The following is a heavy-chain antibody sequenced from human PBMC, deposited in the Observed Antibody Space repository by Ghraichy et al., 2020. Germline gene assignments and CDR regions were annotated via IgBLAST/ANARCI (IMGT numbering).Heavy chain of an antibody. D-gene: IGHD3-22*01. Sequence: SETLSLTCSVSSGSTSTYYWSWIRQPPGKGLEWIGYISYTGSTKYNPSLKGRVTISGDMSSNQFSLKLSSVTAADTAVYYCARGPYDNSGTAESFDIWGQGTMATVSS. CDR2: ISYTGST. V-gene: IGHV4-59*01. J-gene: IGHJ3*02. CDR1: SGSTSTYY. CDR3: ARGPYDNSGTAESFDI.